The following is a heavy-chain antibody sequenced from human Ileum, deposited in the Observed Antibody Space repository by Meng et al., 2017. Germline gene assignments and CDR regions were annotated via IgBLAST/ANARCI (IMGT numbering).Heavy chain of an antibody. V-gene: IGHV1-2*06. CDR3: ARDLQHYYDSSGYTDY. D-gene: IGHD3-22*01. J-gene: IGHJ4*02. CDR2: INPNSGGT. Sequence: ASVKVSCKASGYTFTGYYMHWVRQAPGQGLEWMGRINPNSGGTNYAQKFQGRVTMTRDTSISTAYMELSRLRSDDTAVYYCARDLQHYYDSSGYTDYWGQGTLVTVSS. CDR1: GYTFTGYY.